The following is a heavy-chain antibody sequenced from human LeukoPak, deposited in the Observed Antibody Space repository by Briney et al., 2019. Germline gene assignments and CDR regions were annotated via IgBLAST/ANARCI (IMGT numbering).Heavy chain of an antibody. CDR3: ARFTIFGVGPDY. Sequence: PSETLSLTCAVSGYSLSSGYSWGWIRQPPGKGLEWIGSIYHSGSTYYNPSLKSRVTISVDTSKNQFSLKLSSVTAADTAVYYCARFTIFGVGPDYWGQGTLVTVSS. D-gene: IGHD3-3*01. V-gene: IGHV4-38-2*01. J-gene: IGHJ4*02. CDR2: IYHSGST. CDR1: GYSLSSGYS.